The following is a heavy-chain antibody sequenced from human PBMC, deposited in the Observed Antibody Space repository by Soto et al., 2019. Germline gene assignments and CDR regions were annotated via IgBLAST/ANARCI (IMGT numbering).Heavy chain of an antibody. D-gene: IGHD3-22*01. CDR2: ISYDGSNK. CDR3: AKDQSVLQFDSSGYYSYFYGMDV. CDR1: GFTFSTYG. J-gene: IGHJ6*02. V-gene: IGHV3-30*18. Sequence: PGGSLRLSCAASGFTFSTYGMHWVRQAPGKGLEWVAVISYDGSNKYYGDSVKGRFTISRDNSKNTVYVQMNSLRAEDTAVYYCAKDQSVLQFDSSGYYSYFYGMDVWGQGPTVTVSS.